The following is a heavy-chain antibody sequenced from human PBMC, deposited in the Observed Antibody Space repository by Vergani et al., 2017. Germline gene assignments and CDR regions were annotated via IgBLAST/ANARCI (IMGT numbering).Heavy chain of an antibody. J-gene: IGHJ5*02. D-gene: IGHD6-13*01. CDR3: ARDKLGIAAAGSPWFDP. V-gene: IGHV4-4*07. CDR2: IDTSGST. CDR1: GSHISSYY. Sequence: QVQLPASGPGLVKPSETLSLTCTVSGSHISSYYWSWIRQPAGKGLEWIGRIDTSGSTNYNPSLKSRVTMSVDTSQNQFSLKLSSVTAAETAVYYCARDKLGIAAAGSPWFDPWGQGTLVTVAS.